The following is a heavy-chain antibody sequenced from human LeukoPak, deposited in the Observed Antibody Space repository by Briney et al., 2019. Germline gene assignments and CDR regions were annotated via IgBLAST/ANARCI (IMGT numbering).Heavy chain of an antibody. CDR1: GFTFSSYW. J-gene: IGHJ3*02. D-gene: IGHD2-2*01. Sequence: GGSLRLSCAASGFTFSSYWMSWVRQAPGKGLEWVANIKQDGSEKYYVDSVKGRFTISRDNAKNSLYLQMNSLRAEDTAVYYCARDCSSTRTPNDAFDIWGQGTMVTVSS. CDR2: IKQDGSEK. CDR3: ARDCSSTRTPNDAFDI. V-gene: IGHV3-7*01.